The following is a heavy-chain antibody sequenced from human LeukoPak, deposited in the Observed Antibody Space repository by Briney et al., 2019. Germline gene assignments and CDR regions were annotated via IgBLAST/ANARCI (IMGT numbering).Heavy chain of an antibody. D-gene: IGHD2-2*01. Sequence: PSETLSLTCTVSGGSISSGGYYWSWIRQHPGKGLEWIGYIYYSGSTYYNPSLKSRVTISVDTSKNQFSLKLSSVTAADTAVYYCARHPHIVVVPAALRGYFDYWGQGTLVTVSS. CDR2: IYYSGST. CDR1: GGSISSGGYY. J-gene: IGHJ4*02. V-gene: IGHV4-31*03. CDR3: ARHPHIVVVPAALRGYFDY.